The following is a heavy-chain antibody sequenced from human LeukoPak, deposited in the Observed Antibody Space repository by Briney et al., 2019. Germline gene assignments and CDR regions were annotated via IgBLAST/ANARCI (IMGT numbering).Heavy chain of an antibody. CDR3: ARGPYCTNGVCYIQNYYYYMDV. CDR1: GFTFSSYS. Sequence: GGSLRLSCAASGFTFSSYSMNWVRQAPGKGLEWVSSIGSSSSYIYYADSVKGRFTISRDNAKNSLYLQMNSLRAEDTAVYYCARGPYCTNGVCYIQNYYYYMDVWGKGTTVTVSS. CDR2: IGSSSSYI. V-gene: IGHV3-21*01. D-gene: IGHD2-8*01. J-gene: IGHJ6*03.